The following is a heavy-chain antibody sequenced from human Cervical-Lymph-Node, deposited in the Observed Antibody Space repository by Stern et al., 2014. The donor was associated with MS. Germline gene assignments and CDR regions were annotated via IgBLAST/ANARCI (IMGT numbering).Heavy chain of an antibody. CDR2: ISESRTAI. V-gene: IGHV3-48*01. CDR1: GFTFSDYS. Sequence: EVQLVESGGGLVQPGGSLRLSCVASGFTFSDYSMNWVRQAPDKGLEWISYISESRTAISYADSVKGRFTISRDNAKKSLYLQMNSLRPEDTAVYYCARGLMRRRPFDHWGQGILVTVAS. J-gene: IGHJ4*02. CDR3: ARGLMRRRPFDH. D-gene: IGHD2-8*01.